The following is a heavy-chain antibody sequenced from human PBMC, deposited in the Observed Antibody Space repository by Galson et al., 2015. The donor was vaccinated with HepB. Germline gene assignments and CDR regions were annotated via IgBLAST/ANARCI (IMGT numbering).Heavy chain of an antibody. J-gene: IGHJ4*02. CDR3: AKGGYSSSWYFDY. Sequence: SLRLSCAASGFTFSSYGMHWVRQAPGKGLEWVAFIRYDGSNKYYADSVKGRFTISRDNSKNTLYLQMNSLRAEDTAVYYCAKGGYSSSWYFDYWGQGTLVTASS. CDR2: IRYDGSNK. CDR1: GFTFSSYG. D-gene: IGHD6-13*01. V-gene: IGHV3-30*02.